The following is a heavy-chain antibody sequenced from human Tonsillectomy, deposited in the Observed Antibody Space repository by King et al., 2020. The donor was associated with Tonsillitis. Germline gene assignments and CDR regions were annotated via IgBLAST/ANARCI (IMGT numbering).Heavy chain of an antibody. Sequence: VQLQESGPGLVKPSETLSLTCTVSGGSISSYYWSWIRQPPGKGLEWIGYIYYSGSTNYNHSLKSRVPISVDTSKNQFSLKLSSVTAADTAVYYCARQTGYSSGWYPYWGQGTLVTVSS. J-gene: IGHJ4*02. CDR3: ARQTGYSSGWYPY. CDR2: IYYSGST. D-gene: IGHD6-19*01. CDR1: GGSISSYY. V-gene: IGHV4-59*08.